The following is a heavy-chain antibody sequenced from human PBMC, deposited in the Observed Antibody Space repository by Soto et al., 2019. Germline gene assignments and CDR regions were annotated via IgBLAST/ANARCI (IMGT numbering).Heavy chain of an antibody. V-gene: IGHV4-39*01. D-gene: IGHD3-10*01. J-gene: IGHJ6*03. CDR1: GGSISSSSYY. CDR3: ARSRGYYGSGTRKITSYMDV. Sequence: TLSLTCTVSGGSISSSSYYWGWIRQPPGKGLEWIGSIYYSGSTYYNPSHKSRVTISVDTSKNQFSLKLSSVTAADTAVYYCARSRGYYGSGTRKITSYMDVWGKGTTVTVSS. CDR2: IYYSGST.